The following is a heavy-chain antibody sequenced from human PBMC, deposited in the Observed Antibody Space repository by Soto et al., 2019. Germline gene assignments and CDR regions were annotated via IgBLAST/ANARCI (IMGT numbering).Heavy chain of an antibody. D-gene: IGHD2-2*01. J-gene: IGHJ5*02. CDR3: ASGRGPAVKNRVDP. V-gene: IGHV1-69*04. CDR2: IVPILGVP. Sequence: QVQLVQSGAEVKKPGSSVRVSCRASGGSSSSYLFSWVRQAPGQGPEWMGGIVPILGVPAYAPKFQDRLTISADESTGTAYMELSNLRSDATAVYYCASGRGPAVKNRVDPWGQGALVTVSS. CDR1: GGSSSSYL.